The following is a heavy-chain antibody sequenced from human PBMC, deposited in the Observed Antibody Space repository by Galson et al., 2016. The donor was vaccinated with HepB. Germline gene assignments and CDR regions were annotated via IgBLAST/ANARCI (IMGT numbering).Heavy chain of an antibody. CDR2: ISYDGSET. CDR3: ATDYAGNYYYGMGV. V-gene: IGHV3-30*03. CDR1: GFTFSNYG. D-gene: IGHD4-23*01. J-gene: IGHJ6*02. Sequence: SLRLSCATSGFTFSNYGMHWVRQAPGKRPDWVALISYDGSETFYAGSVKGRFTITRDNSKNTVSLQMNTLRPEETAVYYCATDYAGNYYYGMGVWGQGTTVIVSS.